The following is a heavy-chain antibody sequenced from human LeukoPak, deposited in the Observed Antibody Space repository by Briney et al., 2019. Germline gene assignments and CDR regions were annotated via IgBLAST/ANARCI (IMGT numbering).Heavy chain of an antibody. CDR2: ISSSSSYI. V-gene: IGHV3-21*01. J-gene: IGHJ6*02. Sequence: GGSLRLSCAVSGFTLRSYWMGWVRQAPGKGLEWVSSISSSSSYIYYADSVKGRFTISRDNAKNSLYLQMNSLRAEDTAVYYCARAIDYYGSGSLYIMDVWGQGTTVTVSS. D-gene: IGHD3-10*01. CDR3: ARAIDYYGSGSLYIMDV. CDR1: GFTLRSYW.